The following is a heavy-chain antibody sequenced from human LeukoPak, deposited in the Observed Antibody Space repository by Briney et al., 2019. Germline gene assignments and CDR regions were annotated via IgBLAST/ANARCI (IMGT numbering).Heavy chain of an antibody. CDR1: GGSISTYY. V-gene: IGHV4-4*09. Sequence: SETLSLTCTVSGGSISTYYWSWIRRPPGKGPEWIAYIHASGPTNYNPSLKSRITISVDTSKNQSSLKLSSVTAADTAVYYCARHDAGIAARPFDNWGQGTLVTVSS. CDR2: IHASGPT. CDR3: ARHDAGIAARPFDN. J-gene: IGHJ4*02. D-gene: IGHD6-6*01.